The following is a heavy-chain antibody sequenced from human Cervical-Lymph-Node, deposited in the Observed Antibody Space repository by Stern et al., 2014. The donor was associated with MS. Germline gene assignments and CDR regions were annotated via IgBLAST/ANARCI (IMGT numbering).Heavy chain of an antibody. V-gene: IGHV1-18*01. J-gene: IGHJ3*02. CDR1: GDTFTSYG. Sequence: VQLVESGAEVKKPGGSVKVSCKASGDTFTSYGISWVRQAHGQGLAWKGMISAYNGNTNEPQKLHGRVTMTTDTSTSTAYMELRSLRSDDTAVYYCARRLLGSENAFDIWGQGTMVTVSS. CDR2: ISAYNGNT. D-gene: IGHD2-15*01. CDR3: ARRLLGSENAFDI.